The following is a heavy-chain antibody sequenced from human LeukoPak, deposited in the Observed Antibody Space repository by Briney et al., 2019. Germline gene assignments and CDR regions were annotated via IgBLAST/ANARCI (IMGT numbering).Heavy chain of an antibody. CDR2: ISYDGSNK. CDR3: ARERQWLEYFDY. CDR1: GFTFSSYA. J-gene: IGHJ4*02. Sequence: QPGRSLRLSCAASGFTFSSYAMHWVRQAPGKGLEWVAVISYDGSNKYYADSVKGRFTISRDNSKNTLYLQMNSLRAEDTAVYYCARERQWLEYFDYWGQGTLVTVSS. D-gene: IGHD6-19*01. V-gene: IGHV3-30-3*01.